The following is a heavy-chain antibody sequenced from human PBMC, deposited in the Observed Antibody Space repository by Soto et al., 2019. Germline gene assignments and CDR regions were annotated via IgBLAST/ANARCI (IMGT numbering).Heavy chain of an antibody. J-gene: IGHJ4*02. CDR1: GFTFSSYS. CDR3: ARDPHGSSWYREIDY. V-gene: IGHV3-21*01. D-gene: IGHD6-13*01. Sequence: LRLSCAASGFTFSSYSMNWVRQAPGKGLEWVSSITSSSNYIYYADSVKGRFTISRDNAKNSLYLQMNSLRAEDTAVYYCARDPHGSSWYREIDYWGQGTLVTSPQ. CDR2: ITSSSNYI.